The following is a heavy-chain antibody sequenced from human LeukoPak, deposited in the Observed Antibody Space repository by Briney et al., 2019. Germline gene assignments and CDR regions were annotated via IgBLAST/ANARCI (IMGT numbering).Heavy chain of an antibody. CDR3: ARVGRHEYSSSAFDY. CDR2: IKQDGSEK. CDR1: GFTFSSYW. Sequence: GGSLRLSCAASGFTFSSYWMSWVRQAPGKGLEWVANIKQDGSEKYYVDPVKGRFTISRDNAKNTLYLQMNSLRAEDTAVYYCARVGRHEYSSSAFDYWGQGTLVTVSS. J-gene: IGHJ4*02. V-gene: IGHV3-7*01. D-gene: IGHD6-6*01.